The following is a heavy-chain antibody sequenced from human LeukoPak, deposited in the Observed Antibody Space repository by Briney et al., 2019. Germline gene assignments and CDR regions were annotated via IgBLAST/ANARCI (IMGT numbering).Heavy chain of an antibody. Sequence: PSETLSLTCAVYGGSFSGYYWSWIRQPPGKGLEWIGEINHSGSTNYNPSLKSRVTISVDTSKNQFSLKLSSVTAADTAVYYCARLIGYRGSSWYWGYFDYWGQGTLVTVSS. CDR3: ARLIGYRGSSWYWGYFDY. CDR2: INHSGST. CDR1: GGSFSGYY. J-gene: IGHJ4*02. D-gene: IGHD6-13*01. V-gene: IGHV4-34*01.